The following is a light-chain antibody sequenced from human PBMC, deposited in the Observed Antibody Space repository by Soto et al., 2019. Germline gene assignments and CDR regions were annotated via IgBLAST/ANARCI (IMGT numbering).Light chain of an antibody. V-gene: IGLV2-23*01. Sequence: QSALTQPASGTGSPGQSITISCTRTSSDVGSYNLVSWYQQHPGKAPKLIISEGSERPSGVSTRFSGSKSGNTASLTISGLQAEDEADYYCCSFARGSSYVFGTGTKVTVL. CDR1: SSDVGSYNL. CDR2: EGS. J-gene: IGLJ1*01. CDR3: CSFARGSSYV.